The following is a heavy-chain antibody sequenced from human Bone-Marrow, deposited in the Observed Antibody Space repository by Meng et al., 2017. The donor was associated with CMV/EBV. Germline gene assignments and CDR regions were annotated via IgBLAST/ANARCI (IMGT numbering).Heavy chain of an antibody. CDR3: ARDRLKSSRFQGFTYYDFWYNYYYGMDV. D-gene: IGHD3-3*01. CDR1: GGSISSSSYY. Sequence: SETLSLTCTVSGGSISSSSYYWGWIRQPPGKGLEWIGSIYYSGSTYYNPSLKSRVTMTTDTSTSTAYMELRSLRSEDTAVYYCARDRLKSSRFQGFTYYDFWYNYYYGMDVWGQGTTVTVSS. J-gene: IGHJ6*02. CDR2: IYYSGST. V-gene: IGHV4-39*07.